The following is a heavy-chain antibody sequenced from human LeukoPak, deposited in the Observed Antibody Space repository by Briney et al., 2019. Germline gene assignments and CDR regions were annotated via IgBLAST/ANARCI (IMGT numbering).Heavy chain of an antibody. V-gene: IGHV3-73*01. CDR3: TRLPVAGFDY. J-gene: IGHJ4*02. CDR2: IRSKANTYAT. Sequence: GGSLKLSCAASGFTFSGSAMHWVRQASGKGLEWVGRIRSKANTYATAYAASVKGRFTISRDDSKNTAYLQMNNLKAEDTAVYYCTRLPVAGFDYWGQGTLVTVSS. D-gene: IGHD6-13*01. CDR1: GFTFSGSA.